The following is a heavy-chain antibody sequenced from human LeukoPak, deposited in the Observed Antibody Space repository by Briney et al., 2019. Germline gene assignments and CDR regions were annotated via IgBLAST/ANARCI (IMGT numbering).Heavy chain of an antibody. V-gene: IGHV3-9*01. CDR2: ISWNSGSI. J-gene: IGHJ6*02. D-gene: IGHD3-22*01. CDR1: GFTFDDYA. CDR3: AKGPYYYDSSGYYKNYYYYYGMDV. Sequence: SLRLSCAASGFTFDDYAMHWVRQAPGKGLEWVSGISWNSGSIGYADSVKGRFTISRDNAKNSLYLQMNSLRAEDTALYYCAKGPYYYDSSGYYKNYYYYYGMDVWGQGTTVTVSS.